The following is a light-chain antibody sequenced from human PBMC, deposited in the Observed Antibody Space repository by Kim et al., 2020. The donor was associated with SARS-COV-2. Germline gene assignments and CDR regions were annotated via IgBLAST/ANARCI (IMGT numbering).Light chain of an antibody. CDR2: AAS. CDR3: QQSHPSQSLT. J-gene: IGKJ4*01. Sequence: DIQMTQSPSSLSASVGDSVTIACRASQSISNYMNWNQQKPGKAPNRLIYAASSLQGAVPSRFSASGSGQDFTLTISSLQPEHCAFYYCQQSHPSQSLTLGGRT. CDR1: QSISNY. V-gene: IGKV1-39*01.